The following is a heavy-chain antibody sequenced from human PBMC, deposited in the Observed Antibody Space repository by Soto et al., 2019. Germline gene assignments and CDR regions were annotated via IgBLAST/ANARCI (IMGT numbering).Heavy chain of an antibody. Sequence: QVQLVQSGAEVKKPGSSVKVSCKASGGTFSSYTISWVRQAPGQGLEWMGRIIPILGIANYAQKFQGRVTITADKSTSTAYMELSSLRSEDTAVYYCARDLSPGTTLYFDYWGQGTLVTVSS. CDR3: ARDLSPGTTLYFDY. D-gene: IGHD1-1*01. CDR2: IIPILGIA. V-gene: IGHV1-69*08. J-gene: IGHJ4*02. CDR1: GGTFSSYT.